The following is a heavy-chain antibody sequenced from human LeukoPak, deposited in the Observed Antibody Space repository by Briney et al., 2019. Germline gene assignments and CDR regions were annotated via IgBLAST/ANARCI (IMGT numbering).Heavy chain of an antibody. J-gene: IGHJ4*02. CDR1: GGTFISYA. CDR2: IIPIFGTA. Sequence: SVKVSCKASGGTFISYAISWVRQAPGQGLEWMGGIIPIFGTANYAQKFQGRVTITADESTSTAYMELSSLRSEDTAVYYCARDVMVRGVKSSYFDYWGQGTLVTVSS. D-gene: IGHD3-10*01. V-gene: IGHV1-69*13. CDR3: ARDVMVRGVKSSYFDY.